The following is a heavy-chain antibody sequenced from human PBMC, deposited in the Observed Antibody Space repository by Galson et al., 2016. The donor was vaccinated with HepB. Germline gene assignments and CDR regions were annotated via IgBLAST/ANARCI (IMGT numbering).Heavy chain of an antibody. J-gene: IGHJ2*01. D-gene: IGHD3-3*01. CDR1: GFTFSTYW. CDR2: INSDGSST. V-gene: IGHV3-74*01. Sequence: SLRLSCAASGFTFSTYWMHWVRQAPGKGLVWVSRINSDGSSTGFADSVKGRFTISRDNSKNTLYLQMNSLRAEDTAVYYCASLRFKGFDLWGRGTLVTVSS. CDR3: ASLRFKGFDL.